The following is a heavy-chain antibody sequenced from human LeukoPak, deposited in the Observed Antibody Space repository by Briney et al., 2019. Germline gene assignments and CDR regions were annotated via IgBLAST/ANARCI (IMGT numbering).Heavy chain of an antibody. Sequence: GRSLRPSCAASGFTFSSYGMHWVRQAPGKGLEWVAVISYDGSNKYYADSVKGRFTISRDDSKNTVYLQMSSLRAEDTAVYYCAREPRDGDCKFDYWGQGTLVTVSS. J-gene: IGHJ4*02. CDR3: AREPRDGDCKFDY. CDR2: ISYDGSNK. CDR1: GFTFSSYG. D-gene: IGHD2-21*02. V-gene: IGHV3-30*03.